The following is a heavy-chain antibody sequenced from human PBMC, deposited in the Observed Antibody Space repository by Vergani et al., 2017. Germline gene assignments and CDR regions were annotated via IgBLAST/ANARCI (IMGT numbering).Heavy chain of an antibody. Sequence: EVQLVESGGGLVQPGGSLRLSCAASGFTFSSYWMHWVRQAPGKGLVWVSRINSDGSSTSDADSVKGRVTISRDNAKNTLYLQMNSLRAEDTAVYYCAREPGRFGETTGWFDPWGQGTLVTVSS. J-gene: IGHJ5*02. CDR1: GFTFSSYW. D-gene: IGHD3-10*01. V-gene: IGHV3-74*01. CDR3: AREPGRFGETTGWFDP. CDR2: INSDGSST.